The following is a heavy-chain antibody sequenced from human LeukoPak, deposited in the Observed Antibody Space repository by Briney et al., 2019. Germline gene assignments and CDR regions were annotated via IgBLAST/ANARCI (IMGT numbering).Heavy chain of an antibody. J-gene: IGHJ3*02. V-gene: IGHV3-11*01. D-gene: IGHD3-22*01. CDR1: GFTFSDYY. CDR3: AREAMIVVVSNDAFDI. Sequence: GGPLRLSCAASGFTFSDYYMSWIRQAPGKGLEWVSYISSSGSTIYYADSVKGRFTISRDNAKNSLYLQMNSLGAEDTAVYYCAREAMIVVVSNDAFDIWGQGTMVTVSS. CDR2: ISSSGSTI.